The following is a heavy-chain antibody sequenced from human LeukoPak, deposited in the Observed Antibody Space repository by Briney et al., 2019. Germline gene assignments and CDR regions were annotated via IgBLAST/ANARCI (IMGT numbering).Heavy chain of an antibody. V-gene: IGHV4-4*07. CDR3: ARHNSGSGSILGN. Sequence: PSETLSLTCTVSGASISSYYWTWIRQPAGEGLEWIGRIYTSGSTNYNPSLKSRVTISVDTSKNQFSLKLNSVTAADTAVYYCARHNSGSGSILGNWGQGTLVTVSS. J-gene: IGHJ1*01. D-gene: IGHD3-10*01. CDR2: IYTSGST. CDR1: GASISSYY.